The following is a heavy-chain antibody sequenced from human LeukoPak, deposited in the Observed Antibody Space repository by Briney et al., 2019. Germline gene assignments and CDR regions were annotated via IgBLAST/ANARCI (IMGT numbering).Heavy chain of an antibody. CDR2: VYSDGST. Sequence: PGGSLRVACAASGFSVRNNYMNWVRRAPGKGLEWVSVVYSDGSTYYADSVKGRFTTSRDFSKNTLYLQMNSLRVEDTAVYYCARLTVSGQLDYWGQGTLVTVSS. CDR3: ARLTVSGQLDY. J-gene: IGHJ4*02. CDR1: GFSVRNNY. D-gene: IGHD6-19*01. V-gene: IGHV3-66*01.